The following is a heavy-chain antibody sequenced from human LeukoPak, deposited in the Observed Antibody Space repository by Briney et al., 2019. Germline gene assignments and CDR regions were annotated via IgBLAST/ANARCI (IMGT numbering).Heavy chain of an antibody. D-gene: IGHD3-9*01. J-gene: IGHJ4*02. CDR2: ISGSGGST. Sequence: PGGSLRLSCAASGFTFSSSAMSWVRQAPGEGLEWVSAISGSGGSTYYADSVKGRFTISRDNSKNTLYLQMNSLRAEDTAVYYCAKDGGGPFHYDILTGYYPSYYFDYWGQGTLVTVSS. V-gene: IGHV3-23*01. CDR1: GFTFSSSA. CDR3: AKDGGGPFHYDILTGYYPSYYFDY.